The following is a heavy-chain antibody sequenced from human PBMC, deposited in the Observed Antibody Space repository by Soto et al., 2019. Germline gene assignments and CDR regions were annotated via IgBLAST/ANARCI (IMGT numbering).Heavy chain of an antibody. J-gene: IGHJ4*02. D-gene: IGHD2-21*02. Sequence: GGSLRLSCAFSGFTFSGYNMYLVRQAPGKGLEWVALISYDEINKYYADSVKGRFTISRDNSKNTLYLQMSSLRAEDTAVYYCARGAHIMVVTANYWGQGTLVTVSS. CDR1: GFTFSGYN. V-gene: IGHV3-30-3*01. CDR2: ISYDEINK. CDR3: ARGAHIMVVTANY.